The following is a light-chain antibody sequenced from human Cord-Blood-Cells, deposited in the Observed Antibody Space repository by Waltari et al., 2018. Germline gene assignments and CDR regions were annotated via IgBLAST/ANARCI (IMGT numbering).Light chain of an antibody. V-gene: IGLV1-47*01. CDR1: SSNIGSNY. J-gene: IGLJ2*01. Sequence: QSVLTQPPSASGTPGQRVTISCSGSSSNIGSNYVYWYQQLPGTAPKLLIYRNNQRPSGVHDRFSGSKSGTSASLAISGRRSEDEADYYCAAWDDSLSVVFGGGTKLTVL. CDR3: AAWDDSLSVV. CDR2: RNN.